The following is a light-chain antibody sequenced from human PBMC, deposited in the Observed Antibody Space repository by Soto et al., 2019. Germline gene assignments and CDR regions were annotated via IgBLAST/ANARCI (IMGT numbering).Light chain of an antibody. Sequence: QSALTQPPSASWSPGHSVTISCTGTISDVGGYNYVSWYQQHPGKAPKLMIYEVSKRPSGVPDRFSGSKSGNTASLTVSGLQAEDEADYYCSSYAGSNNLVFGGGTKLTVL. CDR1: ISDVGGYNY. CDR3: SSYAGSNNLV. J-gene: IGLJ2*01. V-gene: IGLV2-8*01. CDR2: EVS.